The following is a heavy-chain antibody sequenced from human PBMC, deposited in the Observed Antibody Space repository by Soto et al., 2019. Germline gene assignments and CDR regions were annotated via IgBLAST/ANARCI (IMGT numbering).Heavy chain of an antibody. CDR2: IIPILGIA. CDR3: ASLLTMYSGSYYWYFDL. CDR1: GGTFSSYT. D-gene: IGHD1-26*01. V-gene: IGHV1-69*02. J-gene: IGHJ2*01. Sequence: SVKVSCKASGGTFSSYTISWVRQAPGQGLEWMGRIIPILGIANYAQKFQGRVTITADKSTSTAYMELSSLRSEDTAVYYCASLLTMYSGSYYWYFDLWGRGPLVTAPQ.